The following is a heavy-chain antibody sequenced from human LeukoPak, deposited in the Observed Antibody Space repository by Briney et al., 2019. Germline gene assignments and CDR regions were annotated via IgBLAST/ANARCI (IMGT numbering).Heavy chain of an antibody. CDR2: ISSSSSTI. CDR1: GFTFSSYS. D-gene: IGHD5-12*01. CDR3: ARDGSL. V-gene: IGHV3-48*01. J-gene: IGHJ4*02. Sequence: GGSLRLSCAASGFTFSSYSMNWVRQAPGKGLEWVSYISSSSSTIYYADSVKGRFTISRDNAKNSLYLQMNGLRAEDTAVYYCARDGSLWGQGTLVTVSS.